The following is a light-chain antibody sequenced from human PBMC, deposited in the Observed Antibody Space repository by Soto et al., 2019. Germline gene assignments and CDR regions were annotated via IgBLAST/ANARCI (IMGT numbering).Light chain of an antibody. CDR2: KAS. CDR3: LQYHSYPWT. J-gene: IGKJ1*01. Sequence: DIQITQSPPTLSASVGDRVTITSLGSPSISSWLSWYQQEPGKPPKLLIYKASSLESGVPSRSGGSGSGTEFNLTISSLQTDAFEKSSCLQYHSYPWTFGQGTKVDIK. CDR1: PSISSW. V-gene: IGKV1-5*03.